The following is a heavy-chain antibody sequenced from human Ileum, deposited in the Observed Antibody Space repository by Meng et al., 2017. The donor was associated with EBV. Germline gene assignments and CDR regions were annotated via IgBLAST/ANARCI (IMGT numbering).Heavy chain of an antibody. CDR2: MYYSGST. Sequence: QESGPGLLKPSETLSLTCTVSGGSISNENDYWGWIRQPPGKGLEWIGSMYYSGSTYYNPSLKSRVTMSLDTSKNQFSLQLTSVTAADTALYYCATRVAAVKYYFDYWGQGTLVTVSS. CDR3: ATRVAAVKYYFDY. V-gene: IGHV4-39*07. D-gene: IGHD6-19*01. CDR1: GGSISNENDY. J-gene: IGHJ4*02.